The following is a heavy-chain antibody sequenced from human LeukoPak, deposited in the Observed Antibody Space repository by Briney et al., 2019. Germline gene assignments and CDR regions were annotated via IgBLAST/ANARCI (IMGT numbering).Heavy chain of an antibody. J-gene: IGHJ4*02. V-gene: IGHV3-30*04. CDR2: ISYDGSNK. D-gene: IGHD5-12*01. Sequence: KSGGPLRLSCAAPGFTFSSYPMHWVRQAPGKGLEWVAVISYDGSNKYYADSVKGRFTISRDNSKNTLYLQMNSLRAEDTAVYYCASPYSGYDYGLDNWGQGTLVTVSS. CDR3: ASPYSGYDYGLDN. CDR1: GFTFSSYP.